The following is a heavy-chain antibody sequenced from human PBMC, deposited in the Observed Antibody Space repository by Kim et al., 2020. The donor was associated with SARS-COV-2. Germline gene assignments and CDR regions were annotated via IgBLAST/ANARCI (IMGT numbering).Heavy chain of an antibody. V-gene: IGHV4-34*01. J-gene: IGHJ6*03. CDR3: ARGTRQWLVRGPYYYYMDV. CDR1: GGSFSSYY. D-gene: IGHD6-19*01. Sequence: SETLSLTCAVYGGSFSSYYWSWIRQPPGKGLEWIGEINHSGSTNYNPSLKSRVTISVETSKNQFSLKLSSVTAADTAVYYCARGTRQWLVRGPYYYYMDVWGKGTTVTVSS. CDR2: INHSGST.